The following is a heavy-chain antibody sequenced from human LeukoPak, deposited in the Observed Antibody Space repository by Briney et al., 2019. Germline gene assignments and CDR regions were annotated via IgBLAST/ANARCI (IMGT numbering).Heavy chain of an antibody. J-gene: IGHJ6*03. CDR1: GYTFTGSY. D-gene: IGHD6-13*01. V-gene: IGHV1-2*02. CDR3: ARELGGGYSSSSGRYYMDV. Sequence: VASVKVSCKASGYTFTGSYLHWVRQAPGQGLEWMGWLNPNSGDTKDALKFQGRVTMTTDTSTSTAYMELRSLRSDDTAVYYCARELGGGYSSSSGRYYMDVWGKGTTVTVSS. CDR2: LNPNSGDT.